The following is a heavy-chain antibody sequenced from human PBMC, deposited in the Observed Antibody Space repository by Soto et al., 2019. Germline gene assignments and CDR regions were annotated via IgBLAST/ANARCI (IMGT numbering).Heavy chain of an antibody. Sequence: PSETLSLTCSVSGGSISSYYWSWIRQSAGKGLEWIGRIQNSGNAYYNPSLEGRVTISEDTSKNQFSLKVSSVTAADTAVYYCARDGTSSYGLDVWGQGTTVTVS. V-gene: IGHV4-4*07. D-gene: IGHD2-2*01. J-gene: IGHJ6*02. CDR3: ARDGTSSYGLDV. CDR2: IQNSGNA. CDR1: GGSISSYY.